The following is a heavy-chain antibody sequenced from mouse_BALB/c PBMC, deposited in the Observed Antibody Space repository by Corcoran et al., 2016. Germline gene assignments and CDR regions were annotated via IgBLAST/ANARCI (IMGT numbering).Heavy chain of an antibody. V-gene: IGHV14-3*02. D-gene: IGHD1-1*01. CDR3: ARRGYGSSSAWFAY. Sequence: EVQLQQSGAELVKPGASVKLYCTASGFNIKDTYMHWVKQRPEQGLEWIGRIDPANGNTKYDPKFQGKATITADTSSNTAYLQLSSLTSEDTAVYYCARRGYGSSSAWFAYWGQGTLVTVSA. J-gene: IGHJ3*01. CDR2: IDPANGNT. CDR1: GFNIKDTY.